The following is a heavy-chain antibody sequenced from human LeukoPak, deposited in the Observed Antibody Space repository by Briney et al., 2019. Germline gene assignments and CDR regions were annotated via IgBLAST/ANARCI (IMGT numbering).Heavy chain of an antibody. J-gene: IGHJ5*02. CDR1: GFTVSTNF. CDR2: LFIAGNT. CDR3: ARYSTSYGWLDP. D-gene: IGHD2/OR15-2a*01. V-gene: IGHV3-53*01. Sequence: GGSLRLSCVASGFTVSTNFMSWVRQAPGKALEWVSGLFIAGNTNYVDSVKGRFTISRDNSKNTLYLQMNSLRAEDTAVYYCARYSTSYGWLDPWGQGTLVTVSS.